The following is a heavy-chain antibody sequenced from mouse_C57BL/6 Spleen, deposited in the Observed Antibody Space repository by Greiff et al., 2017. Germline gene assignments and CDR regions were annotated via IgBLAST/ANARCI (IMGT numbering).Heavy chain of an antibody. J-gene: IGHJ2*01. CDR3: ARSYSGNYGDYYFDY. CDR2: IDPEDGET. D-gene: IGHD2-10*01. Sequence: VQLQQSGAELVKPGASVKLSCTASGYNIKDYYMHWVKQRPEQGLEWIGRIDPEDGETKYAPKFQGKATITADTSSNAAYLQLSSLTSEDTAVYYCARSYSGNYGDYYFDYWGQGTTLTVSS. V-gene: IGHV14-2*01. CDR1: GYNIKDYY.